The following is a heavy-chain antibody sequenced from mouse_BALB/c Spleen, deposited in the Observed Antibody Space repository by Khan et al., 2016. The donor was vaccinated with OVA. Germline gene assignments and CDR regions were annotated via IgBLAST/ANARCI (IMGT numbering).Heavy chain of an antibody. D-gene: IGHD1-1*01. J-gene: IGHJ2*01. V-gene: IGHV1-20*02. CDR1: GYSFTGYF. Sequence: VQLKQSGPELVRPGASVKISCKASGYSFTGYFMNWVMQSHGKSLEWIGRINPHIGETFYNQRFKDKATLTVDESSSTAHMELRSLASYDSAVYYCTRIYRSDFDYWGQGTTLTVSS. CDR2: INPHIGET. CDR3: TRIYRSDFDY.